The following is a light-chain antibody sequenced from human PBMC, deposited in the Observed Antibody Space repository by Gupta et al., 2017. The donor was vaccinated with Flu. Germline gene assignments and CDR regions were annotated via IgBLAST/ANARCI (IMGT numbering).Light chain of an antibody. Sequence: GSKSLYWYHQKTAPAPVLLLYYDRDRHAGLPERFSGSNSATTATMTIIRVDAGDEADYYCQVYDRSSDNVVFGGGTKLTVL. J-gene: IGLJ3*02. V-gene: IGLV3-21*04. CDR3: QVYDRSSDNVV. CDR1: GSKS. CDR2: YDR.